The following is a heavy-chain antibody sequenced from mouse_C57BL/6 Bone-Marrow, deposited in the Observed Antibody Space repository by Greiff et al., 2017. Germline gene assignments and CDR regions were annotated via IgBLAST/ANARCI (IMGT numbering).Heavy chain of an antibody. CDR2: ISSGGSYT. CDR1: GFTFSSYG. J-gene: IGHJ2*01. CDR3: ARDSSPIYFDY. Sequence: VQLKESGGDLVKPGGSLKLSCAASGFTFSSYGMSWVRQTPDKRLEWVATISSGGSYTYYPDSVTGRFTISRNNAKNTLYLQMSSMKSEDTAMYYYARDSSPIYFDYWGQGTTLTVSS. V-gene: IGHV5-6*01. D-gene: IGHD1-1*01.